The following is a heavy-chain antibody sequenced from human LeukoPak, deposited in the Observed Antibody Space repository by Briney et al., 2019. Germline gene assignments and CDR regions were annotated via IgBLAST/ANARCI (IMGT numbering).Heavy chain of an antibody. Sequence: PGGSLRLSCAAYGFTFSSYSMNWVRQAPGKGLEWVSFISTSSSYIYYADSVKGRFTISRDNAKNSLYLEMNSLRAEDTAVYYCARRVWFGSLPGPRRLAYWGQGTLVTVSS. CDR1: GFTFSSYS. V-gene: IGHV3-21*01. CDR2: ISTSSSYI. CDR3: ARRVWFGSLPGPRRLAY. D-gene: IGHD3-10*01. J-gene: IGHJ1*01.